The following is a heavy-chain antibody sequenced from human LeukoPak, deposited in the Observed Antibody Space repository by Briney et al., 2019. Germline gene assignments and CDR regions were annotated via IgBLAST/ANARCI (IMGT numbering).Heavy chain of an antibody. D-gene: IGHD2-21*02. CDR3: ARASIVVVTAHSFDY. Sequence: ASVKVSCKASGYTFTSYGIRWLRQAPGHGLEWMGWVSAYNGNTNYAQELQGRVTMTTHTSTSTAYIELRSLRSDDTAVYYCARASIVVVTAHSFDYWGQGTLVTVSS. CDR1: GYTFTSYG. CDR2: VSAYNGNT. J-gene: IGHJ4*02. V-gene: IGHV1-18*01.